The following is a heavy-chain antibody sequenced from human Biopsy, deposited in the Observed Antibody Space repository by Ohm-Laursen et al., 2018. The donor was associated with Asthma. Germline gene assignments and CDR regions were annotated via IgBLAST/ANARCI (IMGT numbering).Heavy chain of an antibody. CDR1: GYTFNSAG. Sequence: ASVKVSRKTSGYTFNSAGITWVRQAPGQGLEWMGGISVYNGNTKVAQKLQDRVTMITDTSTSTAYMELRSLRSDDTAVYFCARAVDYSHYYGIDVWGQGTTVTVS. CDR3: ARAVDYSHYYGIDV. V-gene: IGHV1-18*01. D-gene: IGHD3-10*01. J-gene: IGHJ6*02. CDR2: ISVYNGNT.